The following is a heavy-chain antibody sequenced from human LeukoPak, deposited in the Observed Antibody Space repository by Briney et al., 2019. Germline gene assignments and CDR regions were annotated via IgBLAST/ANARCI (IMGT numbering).Heavy chain of an antibody. CDR2: IWYDGSNK. Sequence: PGGSLRLSCAASGFTFSSYGMHWVRQAPGKGLEWVAVIWYDGSNKYYADSVKGRFTISRDNSKNTLYLQMNSLRAEDTAVYYWGKTIEGGGYLGYWGQGTLVTVSS. CDR1: GFTFSSYG. J-gene: IGHJ4*02. CDR3: GKTIEGGGYLGY. D-gene: IGHD2-15*01. V-gene: IGHV3-33*06.